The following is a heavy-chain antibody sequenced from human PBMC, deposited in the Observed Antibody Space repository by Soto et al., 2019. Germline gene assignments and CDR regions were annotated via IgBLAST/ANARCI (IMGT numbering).Heavy chain of an antibody. Sequence: ASVKVSCKASGYTFTSYYMHWVRQAPGQGLEWMGIINPSGGSTSYAQKFQGRVTMTRDTSTSTVYMELSSLRSEDTAVYYCARGPPVGHPYYYYGMDVWVQGTTVAVSS. CDR1: GYTFTSYY. J-gene: IGHJ6*02. CDR3: ARGPPVGHPYYYYGMDV. CDR2: INPSGGST. V-gene: IGHV1-46*01. D-gene: IGHD1-26*01.